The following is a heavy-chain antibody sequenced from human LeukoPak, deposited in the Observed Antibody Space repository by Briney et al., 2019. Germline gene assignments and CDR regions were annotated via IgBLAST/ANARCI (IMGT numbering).Heavy chain of an antibody. CDR3: ARDETWNAFDI. D-gene: IGHD5-12*01. J-gene: IGHJ3*02. CDR1: GFTFSSYA. Sequence: PGGSLRLSCAASGFTFSSYAMHWVRQAPGKGLEWVAVISYDGSNKYYADSVKGRFTISRDNSKNTLYLQMNSLRAEDTAVYYCARDETWNAFDIWGQGTMVTVSS. V-gene: IGHV3-30-3*01. CDR2: ISYDGSNK.